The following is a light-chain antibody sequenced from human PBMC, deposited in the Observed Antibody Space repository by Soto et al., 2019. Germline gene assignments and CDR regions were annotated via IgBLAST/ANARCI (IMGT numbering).Light chain of an antibody. J-gene: IGKJ3*01. V-gene: IGKV3-15*01. CDR1: QSVSSS. CDR2: CAS. CDR3: QQYNNWPPFT. Sequence: EIVMTQSPATLSVSPGERVTLSCRASQSVSSSLAWYQQKTGQAPRLLIYCASTRATGIPARFGGSGSGTEFTLTISSLQSEDFAVYYCQQYNNWPPFTFGPGTKVDIK.